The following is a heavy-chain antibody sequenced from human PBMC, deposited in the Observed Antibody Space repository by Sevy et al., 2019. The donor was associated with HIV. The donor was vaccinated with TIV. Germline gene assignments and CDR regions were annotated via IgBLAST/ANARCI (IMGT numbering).Heavy chain of an antibody. Sequence: GGSLRLSCAASGFAFTNAWMRWVRQAPGKGLEWVGRIKSKLDGGTTDYAAPVKGRFTISRDDSKNMLYLQMNSLKTEDTVVYYCTTVGAYDTSGYYYDVDYWGQGTLVTVSS. J-gene: IGHJ4*02. CDR2: IKSKLDGGTT. CDR3: TTVGAYDTSGYYYDVDY. CDR1: GFAFTNAW. D-gene: IGHD3-22*01. V-gene: IGHV3-15*07.